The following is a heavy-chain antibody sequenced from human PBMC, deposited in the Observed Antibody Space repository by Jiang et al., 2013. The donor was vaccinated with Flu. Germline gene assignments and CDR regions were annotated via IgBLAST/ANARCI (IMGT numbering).Heavy chain of an antibody. CDR1: GGSISSYY. D-gene: IGHD3-16*02. CDR2: IYYSGST. J-gene: IGHJ3*02. Sequence: LTCTVSGGSISSYYWSWIRQPPGKGLEWIGYIYYSGSTNYNPSLKSRVTISVDTSKNQFSLKLSSVTAADTAVYYCARERRGLSERRDAFDIWGPRDNGHRLF. CDR3: ARERRGLSERRDAFDI. V-gene: IGHV4-59*01.